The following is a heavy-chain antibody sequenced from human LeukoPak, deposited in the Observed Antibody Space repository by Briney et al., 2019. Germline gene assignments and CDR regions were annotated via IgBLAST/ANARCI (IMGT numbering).Heavy chain of an antibody. J-gene: IGHJ4*02. Sequence: PSETLSLTCTVSGGSISSYYWSWIRQPPGKALEWIGYISYSGSTSYNPSLKSRITISVDTSKNQFSLKLSSVTAADTAVYYCARERGYCSGGSCSYFDYWGQGTLVTVSS. CDR3: ARERGYCSGGSCSYFDY. CDR1: GGSISSYY. D-gene: IGHD2-15*01. CDR2: ISYSGST. V-gene: IGHV4-59*01.